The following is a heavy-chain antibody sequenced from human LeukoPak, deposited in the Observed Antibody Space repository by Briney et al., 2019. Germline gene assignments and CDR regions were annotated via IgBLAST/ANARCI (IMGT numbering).Heavy chain of an antibody. Sequence: PSQTLSLTCTVSGGSISSGGYYWSWIRQYPGKGLEWIGYIYYSGSTYYNPSLKSRVAISVDTSKNQFSLKLSSVTAADTAVYYCASITMIVADGDYWGQGTLVTVSS. CDR2: IYYSGST. V-gene: IGHV4-31*03. D-gene: IGHD3-22*01. CDR1: GGSISSGGYY. J-gene: IGHJ4*02. CDR3: ASITMIVADGDY.